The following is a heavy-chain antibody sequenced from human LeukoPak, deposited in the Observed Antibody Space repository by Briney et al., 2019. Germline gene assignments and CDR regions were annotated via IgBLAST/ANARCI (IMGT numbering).Heavy chain of an antibody. Sequence: SQTLSLTCAISGDSVSSNSSAWNWIRRSPSRGLEWLGRTYYRSKWYNDYAVSVKSRITINPDTSKNQFSLQLNSVTPEDTAIYYCARVGYSYGGPWGQGTLVTVSS. CDR1: GDSVSSNSSA. D-gene: IGHD5-18*01. CDR2: TYYRSKWYN. J-gene: IGHJ5*02. CDR3: ARVGYSYGGP. V-gene: IGHV6-1*01.